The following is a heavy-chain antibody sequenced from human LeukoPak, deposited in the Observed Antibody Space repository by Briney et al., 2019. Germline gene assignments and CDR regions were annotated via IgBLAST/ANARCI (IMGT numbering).Heavy chain of an antibody. CDR1: GGSFSGYY. CDR3: ARGTTLIAAAGTGGYYFDY. Sequence: PSETLSLTCAVYGGSFSGYYWSWIRQPPGKGLEWIGEIKHSGSTNYNPSLKSRVTISVDTSKNQFSLKLSSVTAADTAVYYCARGTTLIAAAGTGGYYFDYWGQGTLVTVSS. D-gene: IGHD6-13*01. J-gene: IGHJ4*02. V-gene: IGHV4-34*01. CDR2: IKHSGST.